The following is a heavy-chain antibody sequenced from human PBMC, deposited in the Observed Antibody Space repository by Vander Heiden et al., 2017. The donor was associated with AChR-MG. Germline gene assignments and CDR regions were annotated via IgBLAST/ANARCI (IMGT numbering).Heavy chain of an antibody. CDR3: ARDHQAAAGVEYYYGMDV. D-gene: IGHD6-13*01. CDR2: IIPIFGTA. J-gene: IGHJ6*02. CDR1: GGLFSRFA. V-gene: IGHV1-69*01. Sequence: QVQLVQSGAEVKKPGSSVTVSCKASGGLFSRFAISWVQQAPGQGLEWMGGIIPIFGTANYARKFQGTVTITADESTSTAYMELSSLRSEDTAVYYCARDHQAAAGVEYYYGMDVWGQGTTVTVSS.